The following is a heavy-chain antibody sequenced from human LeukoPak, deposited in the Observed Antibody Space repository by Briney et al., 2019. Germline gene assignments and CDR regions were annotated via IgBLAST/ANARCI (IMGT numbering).Heavy chain of an antibody. CDR3: AKDSYVSGRPLHTFDV. J-gene: IGHJ3*01. D-gene: IGHD3-10*01. Sequence: PGGSLRLSCAASGFTVSSNYMRWVRQAPGKGLEWVSGISGDGASTHYAESVKGQFTISRDNSQNTLFLQMNSLRVEDTAIYYCAKDSYVSGRPLHTFDVWGQGTMVTASS. CDR2: ISGDGAST. V-gene: IGHV3-23*01. CDR1: GFTVSSNY.